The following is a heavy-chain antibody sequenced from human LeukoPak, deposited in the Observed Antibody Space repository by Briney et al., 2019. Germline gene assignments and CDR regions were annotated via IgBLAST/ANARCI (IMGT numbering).Heavy chain of an antibody. CDR1: GGSISSSNW. J-gene: IGHJ4*02. Sequence: PSETLSLTCAVSGGSISSSNWWSWVRQPPGKGLEWIGEIYHSGSTNYNPSLKSRVTISVDKSKNQFSLKLSSATAADTAVYYCARVSAGATIVLYYWGQGTLVTVSS. V-gene: IGHV4-4*02. CDR2: IYHSGST. CDR3: ARVSAGATIVLYY. D-gene: IGHD1-26*01.